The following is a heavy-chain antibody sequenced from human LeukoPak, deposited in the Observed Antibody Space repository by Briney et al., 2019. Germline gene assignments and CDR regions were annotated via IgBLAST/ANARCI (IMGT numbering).Heavy chain of an antibody. CDR2: IYYSGST. Sequence: SETLSLTCTVSGGSISSGGHFWSWIRQHPGKGLEWIGYIYYSGSTYYNLSLKSRVTISVDTSKNQFSLRLNSVTAADTAVYYCTRDGPRSSGYPDTWGQGTLVTVSS. CDR1: GGSISSGGHF. D-gene: IGHD3-22*01. V-gene: IGHV4-31*03. CDR3: TRDGPRSSGYPDT. J-gene: IGHJ5*02.